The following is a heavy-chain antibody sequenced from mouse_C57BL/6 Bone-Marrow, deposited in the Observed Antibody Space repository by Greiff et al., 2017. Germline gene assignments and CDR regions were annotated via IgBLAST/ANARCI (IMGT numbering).Heavy chain of an antibody. CDR2: IYPGSGST. D-gene: IGHD2-10*01. J-gene: IGHJ1*03. CDR3: ARSYYYNYWGWDF. V-gene: IGHV1-55*01. Sequence: QVQLQQPGAELVKPGASVKMSCKASGYTFTSYWITWVKQRPGQGLEWIGDIYPGSGSTNYNETFKSKATLTVDTSSSTAYMQLSSLASEDSAFYCCARSYYYNYWGWDFWGRGTTVTGST. CDR1: GYTFTSYW.